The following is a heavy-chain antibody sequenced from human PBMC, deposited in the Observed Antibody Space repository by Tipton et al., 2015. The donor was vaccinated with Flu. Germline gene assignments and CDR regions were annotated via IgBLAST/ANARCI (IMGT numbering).Heavy chain of an antibody. J-gene: IGHJ4*02. V-gene: IGHV4-39*07. CDR1: GGPISSSSYY. CDR3: ARVWSSFVATASLDY. Sequence: TLSLTCSVSGGPISSSSYYWGWIRQSPGRGLEWVGSIRYGGSSYYTPSLKSRVTISLDMSKDQFSLKLASVTAADTAVYYCARVWSSFVATASLDYWGRGTLVTVSS. D-gene: IGHD1-1*01. CDR2: IRYGGSS.